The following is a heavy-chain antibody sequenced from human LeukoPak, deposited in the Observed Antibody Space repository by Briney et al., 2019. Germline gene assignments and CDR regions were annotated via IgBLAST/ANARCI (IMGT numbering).Heavy chain of an antibody. CDR2: IRPNSGGT. J-gene: IGHJ3*02. CDR3: ATWGLHFDI. V-gene: IGHV1-2*02. CDR1: GYTFGACY. Sequence: GASEKVSCKASGYTFGACYMYWVRQAPGQGLEWMGWIRPNSGGTNYTQKFQGRVTMTRDTSKNTAYMELSRLTSDDTAVYFCATWGLHFDIWGQGTMVIVAS. D-gene: IGHD3-16*01.